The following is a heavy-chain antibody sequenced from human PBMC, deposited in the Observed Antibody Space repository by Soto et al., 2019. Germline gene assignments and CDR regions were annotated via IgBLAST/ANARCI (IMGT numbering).Heavy chain of an antibody. Sequence: GGSLRLSCAASGFTFSSYSMNWVRQAPGKGLEWVSSISSSSSYIYYADSVKGRFTISRDNAKNSLYLQMNSLRAEDTAVYYCARAHNWEYAFDIWGQGTMVTVSS. CDR1: GFTFSSYS. CDR2: ISSSSSYI. CDR3: ARAHNWEYAFDI. D-gene: IGHD1-20*01. J-gene: IGHJ3*02. V-gene: IGHV3-21*01.